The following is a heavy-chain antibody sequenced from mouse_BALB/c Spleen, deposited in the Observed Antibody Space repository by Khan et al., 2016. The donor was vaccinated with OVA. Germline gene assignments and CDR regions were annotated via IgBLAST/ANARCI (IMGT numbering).Heavy chain of an antibody. CDR2: IIPSTDYT. D-gene: IGHD2-14*01. CDR1: GYTFTTYT. CDR3: AKEGAYYRSDGWFAY. J-gene: IGHJ3*01. Sequence: QVQLKQSGAELARPGASVKMSCKASGYTFTTYTIHWVKQRSGQGLEWIGYIIPSTDYTTYNQKFKDKATLTADKSSSTAYMQLSSLTSDDSAVYYGAKEGAYYRSDGWFAYWGQGTLVTVSA. V-gene: IGHV1-4*01.